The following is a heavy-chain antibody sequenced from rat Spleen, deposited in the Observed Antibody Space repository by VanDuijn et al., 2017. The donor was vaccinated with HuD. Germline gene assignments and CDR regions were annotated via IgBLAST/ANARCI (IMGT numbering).Heavy chain of an antibody. D-gene: IGHD1-2*01. CDR3: ARGGYGSYIYGFFDF. CDR2: IWTDGST. V-gene: IGHV2-43*01. CDR1: GFSLTSYH. J-gene: IGHJ1*01. Sequence: QVQLKESGPGLVQPSQTLSLTCTVSGFSLTSYHVSWVRQPPGKGLEWMGVIWTDGSTAYNSLLKSRLSISRDTSKSQVFLKMNSLQTEDTAMYFCARGGYGSYIYGFFDFWGPGTMVTVSS.